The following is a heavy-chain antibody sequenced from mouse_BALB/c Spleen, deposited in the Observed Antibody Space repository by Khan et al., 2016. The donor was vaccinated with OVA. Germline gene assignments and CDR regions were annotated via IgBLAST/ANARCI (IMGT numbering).Heavy chain of an antibody. CDR3: AIRDYFDY. J-gene: IGHJ2*01. CDR1: GYTFTDYS. Sequence: QIQLVQSGPELVRPGVSVKISCKGSGYTFTDYSMHWVKQSHAKSLAWIGVISTDSVNTNYNQKFKGKATLTVDKSSSTAYMELARMTSEDSAIYYCAIRDYFDYWGQGTTLTVSS. V-gene: IGHV1S137*01. CDR2: ISTDSVNT.